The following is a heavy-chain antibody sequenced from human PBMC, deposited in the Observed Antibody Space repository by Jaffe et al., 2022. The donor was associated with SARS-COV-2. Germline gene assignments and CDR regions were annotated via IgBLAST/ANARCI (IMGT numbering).Heavy chain of an antibody. CDR3: ARDTTYINDYGDYESGWFDP. CDR2: TYYRSKWYN. CDR1: GDSVSSNSAA. J-gene: IGHJ5*02. D-gene: IGHD4-17*01. Sequence: QVQLQQSGPGLVKPSQTLSLTCAISGDSVSSNSAAWNWIRQSPSRGLEWLGRTYYRSKWYNDYAVSVKSRITINPDTSKNQFSLQLNSVTPEDTAVYYCARDTTYINDYGDYESGWFDPWGQGTLVTVSS. V-gene: IGHV6-1*01.